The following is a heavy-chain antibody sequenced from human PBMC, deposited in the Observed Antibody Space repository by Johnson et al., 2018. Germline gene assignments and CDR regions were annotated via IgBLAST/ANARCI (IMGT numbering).Heavy chain of an antibody. Sequence: QVQLVQSGGGLVQPGGSLRLSCAASGFTFSSYGMHWVRQAPGKGLEWVAVIWYDGSNKYYADSVKGRFTITRDNSKNTLYLQMNSLRAEDTAVYYCARAVEAYYHAFDIWGQGTMVTVSS. CDR1: GFTFSSYG. CDR3: ARAVEAYYHAFDI. CDR2: IWYDGSNK. V-gene: IGHV3-33*01. J-gene: IGHJ3*02. D-gene: IGHD3-10*01.